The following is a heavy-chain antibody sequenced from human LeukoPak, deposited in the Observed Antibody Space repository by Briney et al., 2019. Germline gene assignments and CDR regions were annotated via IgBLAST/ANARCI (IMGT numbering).Heavy chain of an antibody. CDR1: GFTFSSYA. CDR2: ISGSGGST. D-gene: IGHD5-12*01. J-gene: IGHJ4*02. V-gene: IGHV3-23*01. Sequence: GGSLRLSCAASGFTFSSYAMSWVRQAPGKGLEWVSAISGSGGSTYYADSVKGRFPISRDNSKNTLYLQMNSLRAEDTAVYYCAKRPGGHSGYDFGYYYFDYWGQGTLVTVSS. CDR3: AKRPGGHSGYDFGYYYFDY.